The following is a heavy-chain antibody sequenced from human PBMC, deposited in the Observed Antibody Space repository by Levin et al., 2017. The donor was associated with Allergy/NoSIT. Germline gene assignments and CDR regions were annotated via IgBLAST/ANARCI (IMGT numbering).Heavy chain of an antibody. CDR2: INWNSGTI. J-gene: IGHJ6*02. Sequence: SLKISCVGSGFTFNDYAMHWVRQPPGKGLEWVSIINWNSGTIRYADSVKGRFTVSRDNGKNSLFMEMNSLRIEDTALYYCVRDVYLGQWPPQYTMDVWGQGTAVTVS. CDR1: GFTFNDYA. CDR3: VRDVYLGQWPPQYTMDV. V-gene: IGHV3-9*01. D-gene: IGHD6-19*01.